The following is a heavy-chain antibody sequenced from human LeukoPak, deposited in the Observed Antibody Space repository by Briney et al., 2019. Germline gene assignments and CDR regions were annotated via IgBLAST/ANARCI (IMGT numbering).Heavy chain of an antibody. J-gene: IGHJ6*03. CDR1: GGTFSSYA. D-gene: IGHD1-26*01. V-gene: IGHV1-69*06. CDR2: IIPIFGTA. CDR3: ASGSYYVSYYYMDV. Sequence: ASVKVSCKASGGTFSSYAISWVRQAPGQGLEWMGGIIPIFGTANYAQKFQGRVTITADKSTSTAYMELSSLRSEDTAVYYCASGSYYVSYYYMDVWGKGTTVTVSS.